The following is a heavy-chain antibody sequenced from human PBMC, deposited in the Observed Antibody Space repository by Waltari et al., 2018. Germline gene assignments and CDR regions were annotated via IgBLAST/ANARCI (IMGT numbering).Heavy chain of an antibody. D-gene: IGHD3-9*01. J-gene: IGHJ4*02. CDR1: GDSVSSKSAA. CDR2: TYFRSRWYN. CDR3: ARGIKGLTGRGFFDY. V-gene: IGHV6-1*02. Sequence: QVQLQQSGPGLMKPSQTLSLTCGISGDSVSSKSAAWNWLRQSPSRGLEWLGKTYFRSRWYNVSAVSMNSRIFGGADTSKNHFSLQLYSLTPEDTAVYYCARGIKGLTGRGFFDYWGLGTLVTVSS.